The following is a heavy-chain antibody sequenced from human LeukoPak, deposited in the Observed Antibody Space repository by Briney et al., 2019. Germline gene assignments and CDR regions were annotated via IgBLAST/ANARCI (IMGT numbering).Heavy chain of an antibody. CDR1: GFALSSHW. Sequence: GGSLRLSCAASGFALSSHWMTWVRQVPGRGPEWVANVNRDGSETYYLDSVKGRFTISKDNAKNSLYLQMNSLRAEDTALYHCARNNGMDVWDQGTTVIVSS. V-gene: IGHV3-7*03. CDR3: ARNNGMDV. J-gene: IGHJ6*02. CDR2: VNRDGSET.